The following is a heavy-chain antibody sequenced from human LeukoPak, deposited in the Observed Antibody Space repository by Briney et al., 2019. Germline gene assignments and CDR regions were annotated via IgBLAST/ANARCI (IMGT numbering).Heavy chain of an antibody. Sequence: GGSLRLSCAASGFTFSTYSMNWVRQAPGDGLEWVSSITGSSDNIYYADSVKGRFTISRDNAKNSLYLQMNSLRVEDTAVYYCAKVAKYYYGSETYYFFEHWGQGTPVTASS. J-gene: IGHJ4*02. D-gene: IGHD3-10*01. CDR2: ITGSSDNI. CDR3: AKVAKYYYGSETYYFFEH. CDR1: GFTFSTYS. V-gene: IGHV3-21*01.